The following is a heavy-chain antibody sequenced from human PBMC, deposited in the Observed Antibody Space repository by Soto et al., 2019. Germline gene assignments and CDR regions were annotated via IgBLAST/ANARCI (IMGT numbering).Heavy chain of an antibody. Sequence: GESLKISCKVSGYSVTNNWIVWVRQMPGKGLEWMGIIYPGDSDTRYSPSFQGQVTISADKSISTAYLQWSSLKASDTAMYYCGRGTHYYGVDVWGQGTTVTVSS. CDR3: GRGTHYYGVDV. CDR1: GYSVTNNW. CDR2: IYPGDSDT. J-gene: IGHJ6*02. V-gene: IGHV5-51*01.